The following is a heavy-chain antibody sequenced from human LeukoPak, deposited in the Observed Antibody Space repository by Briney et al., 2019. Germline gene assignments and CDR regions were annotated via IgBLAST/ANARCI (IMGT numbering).Heavy chain of an antibody. CDR3: ARGGGDYDFWSGYYYFDY. J-gene: IGHJ4*02. D-gene: IGHD3-3*01. Sequence: EASVKVSXKASGYTFTSYDINWVRQATGQGLEWMGWMNPNSGNTGYAQKFQGRVTMTRNTSISTAYMELSSLRSEDTAVYYCARGGGDYDFWSGYYYFDYWGQGTLVTVSS. V-gene: IGHV1-8*01. CDR2: MNPNSGNT. CDR1: GYTFTSYD.